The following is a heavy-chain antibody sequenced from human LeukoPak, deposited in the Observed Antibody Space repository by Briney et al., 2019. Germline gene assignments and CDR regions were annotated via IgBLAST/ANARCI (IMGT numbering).Heavy chain of an antibody. Sequence: TGGSLRPSCAASGFTFSTYTMNWVRQAPGKGLEWVSAIIGKSNTPYYADSVKGRFTISRDDSKNTVWLHMNSLRAEDTAVYYCAKDERPDAKWSIDYWGQGTLVTVSS. J-gene: IGHJ4*02. CDR2: IIGKSNTP. V-gene: IGHV3-23*01. CDR3: AKDERPDAKWSIDY. D-gene: IGHD1-14*01. CDR1: GFTFSTYT.